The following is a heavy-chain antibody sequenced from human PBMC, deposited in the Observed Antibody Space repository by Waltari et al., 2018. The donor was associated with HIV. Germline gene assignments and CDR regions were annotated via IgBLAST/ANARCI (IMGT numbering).Heavy chain of an antibody. D-gene: IGHD4-17*01. CDR1: GFTFDKYG. V-gene: IGHV3-9*01. J-gene: IGHJ4*02. CDR3: AKDPGPTTVTTFVDS. CDR2: ISWNSGSI. Sequence: VQLVEAGGRLVQPGRFLGLACAPSGFTFDKYGSHWFRQAPGQGLEWVSSISWNSGSIVYVDFVKGRFTISRDNAKNRLYLQMNSLRVEDTALYYCAKDPGPTTVTTFVDSWGQGTLVTVSS.